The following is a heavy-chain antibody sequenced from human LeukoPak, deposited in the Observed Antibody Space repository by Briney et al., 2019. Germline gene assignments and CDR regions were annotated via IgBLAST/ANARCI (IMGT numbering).Heavy chain of an antibody. CDR3: ARGVVVVPAAIYYYYYMDV. CDR2: INPNSGGT. D-gene: IGHD2-2*02. CDR1: GYTFTGYY. Sequence: GASVKVSCKASGYTFTGYYMHWVRQAPGQGLEWMGWINPNSGGTNYAQKFQGRVTMTRDTSISTAYMELSRLRSDDTAVYYCARGVVVVPAAIYYYYYMDVWGKGTTVTVSS. V-gene: IGHV1-2*02. J-gene: IGHJ6*03.